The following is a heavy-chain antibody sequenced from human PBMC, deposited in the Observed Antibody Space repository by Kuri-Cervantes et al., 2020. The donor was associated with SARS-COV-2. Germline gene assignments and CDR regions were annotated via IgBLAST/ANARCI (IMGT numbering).Heavy chain of an antibody. CDR2: ISWNTGSI. V-gene: IGHV3-9*01. Sequence: SLKIPCAASGFTFDDYAMHWVRQAPGKGLEWVSGISWNTGSIGYADSVKGRFTISRDNAKNTLFLEMNSLRSDDTAVYFCARDVAGRSSLWGQGTMVTVSS. D-gene: IGHD6-6*01. CDR3: ARDVAGRSSL. J-gene: IGHJ3*01. CDR1: GFTFDDYA.